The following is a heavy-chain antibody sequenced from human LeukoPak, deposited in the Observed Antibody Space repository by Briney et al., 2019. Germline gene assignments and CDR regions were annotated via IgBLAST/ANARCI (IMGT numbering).Heavy chain of an antibody. V-gene: IGHV3-11*01. CDR2: ISSSGSTI. J-gene: IGHJ4*02. D-gene: IGHD3-22*01. Sequence: GGSLRLSCAASGFTFTDYYMSWIRQPPGKVLEWDSYISSSGSTIYYADSVKGRFTICRDNAKNSLYLQMNSLRAEDTAVYYCARDGYYYDSSYFDYWGQGTLVSVSS. CDR1: GFTFTDYY. CDR3: ARDGYYYDSSYFDY.